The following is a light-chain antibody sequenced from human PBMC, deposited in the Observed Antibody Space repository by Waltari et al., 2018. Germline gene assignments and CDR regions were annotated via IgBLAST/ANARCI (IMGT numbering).Light chain of an antibody. V-gene: IGLV2-23*01. J-gene: IGLJ2*01. CDR1: SSDVGTYDL. CDR3: CSYAGSSTVV. Sequence: QSALTQPASVSGSPGQSIIISCTGASSDVGTYDLVSWYQQHPGKAPKLIICEGTKRPSGVSNRFSGSKSGNTASLTISGLQAEDEADYYCCSYAGSSTVVFGGGTKLTVL. CDR2: EGT.